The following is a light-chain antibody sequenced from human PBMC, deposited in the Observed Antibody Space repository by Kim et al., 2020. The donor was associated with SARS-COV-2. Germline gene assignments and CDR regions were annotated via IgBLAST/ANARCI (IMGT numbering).Light chain of an antibody. V-gene: IGKV3-20*01. Sequence: SPGERTTLSRRPGQSVDSSYLALEQQKPGPAPRPPVYGGSSRATWIPDKFSGGGSWTDFTLTISRLEPEDFAVYYCQQYGSSPSYTCGQGTKLEI. CDR1: QSVDSSY. J-gene: IGKJ2*01. CDR2: GGS. CDR3: QQYGSSPSYT.